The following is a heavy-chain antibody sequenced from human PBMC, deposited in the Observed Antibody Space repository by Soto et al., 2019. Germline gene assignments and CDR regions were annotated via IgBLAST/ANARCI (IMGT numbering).Heavy chain of an antibody. J-gene: IGHJ4*02. D-gene: IGHD3-22*01. CDR1: GGSISSSSYY. CDR3: VRTERAYYDSREDY. Sequence: SDTLSLTCNVSGGSISSSSYYWGWIRQPPGKGLEWIGSIYYSGSTYYNPSLKSRVTISVDTSKNQFSLKLSSVTAADTAVYYCVRTERAYYDSREDYWGQGTLVTAPQ. V-gene: IGHV4-39*01. CDR2: IYYSGST.